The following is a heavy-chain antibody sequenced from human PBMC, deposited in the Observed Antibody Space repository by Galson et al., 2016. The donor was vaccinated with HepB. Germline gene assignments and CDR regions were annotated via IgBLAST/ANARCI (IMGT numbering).Heavy chain of an antibody. Sequence: SLRLSCAASGFTFSKYDLNWVRQAPGKGLERLSYISGSGVSIYYADSVEGRFTISRDNAKKSLYLQMNSLRAEDTAVYYCARHLSGDDLLTGYYLGQAFDIWGQGTMVHVSS. CDR2: ISGSGVSI. CDR3: ARHLSGDDLLTGYYLGQAFDI. CDR1: GFTFSKYD. V-gene: IGHV3-48*03. D-gene: IGHD3-9*01. J-gene: IGHJ3*02.